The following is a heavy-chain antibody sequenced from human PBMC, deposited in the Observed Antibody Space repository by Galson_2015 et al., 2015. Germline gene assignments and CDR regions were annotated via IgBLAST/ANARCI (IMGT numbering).Heavy chain of an antibody. CDR2: IKRDGSEK. D-gene: IGHD6-6*01. J-gene: IGHJ4*02. CDR1: GFTFSSYW. CDR3: ARAPESGSSIAGLDY. V-gene: IGHV3-7*04. Sequence: SLRLSCAASGFTFSSYWMSWVRQAPGKGLEWVANIKRDGSEKSYADSVKGRFTISRDNAKKTLHLQMDSLRGEDTAMYYCARAPESGSSIAGLDYWGQGTLVTVSS.